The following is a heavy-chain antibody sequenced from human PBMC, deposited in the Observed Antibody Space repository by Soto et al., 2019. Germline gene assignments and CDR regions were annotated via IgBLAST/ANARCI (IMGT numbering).Heavy chain of an antibody. CDR1: GGSISSGDYY. V-gene: IGHV4-30-4*01. CDR2: IYYSGST. CDR3: ARASITMVRGVIWGFDY. Sequence: SETLSLTCTVSGGSISSGDYYWSWIRQPPGKGLEWIGYIYYSGSTYYNPSLKSRVTISVDTSKNQFSLKLSSVTAADTAVYYCARASITMVRGVIWGFDYWGQRTLVTVSS. J-gene: IGHJ4*02. D-gene: IGHD3-10*01.